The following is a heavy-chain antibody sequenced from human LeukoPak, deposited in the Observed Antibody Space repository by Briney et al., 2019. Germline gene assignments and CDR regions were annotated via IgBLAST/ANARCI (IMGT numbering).Heavy chain of an antibody. D-gene: IGHD2-15*01. CDR1: GYTFTGYY. CDR3: AREVVVVAGTDY. V-gene: IGHV1-2*06. J-gene: IGHJ4*02. Sequence: GASVKVSCKASGYTFTGYYMHWVRQAPGQGLEWMGRINPNSGGTNYAQKFQGRVTMTRDTSISTAYMELSRLRSDDTAVYYCAREVVVVAGTDYWGQGTLVTVSS. CDR2: INPNSGGT.